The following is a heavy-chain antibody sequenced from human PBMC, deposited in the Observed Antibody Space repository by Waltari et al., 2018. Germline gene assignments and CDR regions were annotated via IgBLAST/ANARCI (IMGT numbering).Heavy chain of an antibody. CDR3: ARDRGRGLYFDS. V-gene: IGHV4-4*02. CDR1: GDSMRENYW. CDR2: IHRSGRT. D-gene: IGHD2-15*01. J-gene: IGHJ4*02. Sequence: QLQLQQSGPGLVKPSESLSLTCGVSGDSMRENYWWSWVRQSPEKGLEWIGQIHRSGRTYYNPSLGSRVSVSMDTSNNKFFLKLSSAIAADTTVYYCARDRGRGLYFDSWGQGTLVTVSP.